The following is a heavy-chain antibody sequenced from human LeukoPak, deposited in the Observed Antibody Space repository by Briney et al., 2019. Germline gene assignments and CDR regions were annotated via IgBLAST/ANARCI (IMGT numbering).Heavy chain of an antibody. D-gene: IGHD5-24*01. CDR1: GGSISSSSYY. Sequence: SETLSLSCTVSGGSISSSSYYWGWIRQPPGKGLEWIGSIYYSGSTYYNPSLKSRVTISVDTSKNQFSLKLSSVTAADTAVYYCAKRVRWLQFREVLGYWGQGTLVTVSS. CDR3: AKRVRWLQFREVLGY. J-gene: IGHJ4*02. CDR2: IYYSGST. V-gene: IGHV4-39*01.